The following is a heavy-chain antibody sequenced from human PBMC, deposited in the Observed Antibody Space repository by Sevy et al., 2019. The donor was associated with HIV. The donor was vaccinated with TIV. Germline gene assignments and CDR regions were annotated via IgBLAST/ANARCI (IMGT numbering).Heavy chain of an antibody. Sequence: ASVKVSCKASGDIFSNYGINWMRQAPGQGLQWMGGILPISGLVNYAQKFQGRVTISADKSTGTVYMALSSLRSEDTAVYYCARDRPCGGDCYILDPWGQGVLVTVSS. CDR3: ARDRPCGGDCYILDP. D-gene: IGHD2-21*01. V-gene: IGHV1-69*10. CDR2: ILPISGLV. J-gene: IGHJ5*02. CDR1: GDIFSNYG.